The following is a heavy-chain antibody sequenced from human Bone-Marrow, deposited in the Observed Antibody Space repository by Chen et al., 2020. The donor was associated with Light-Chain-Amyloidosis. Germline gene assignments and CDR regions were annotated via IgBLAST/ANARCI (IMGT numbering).Heavy chain of an antibody. CDR2: ISAYNGNT. CDR3: ARELAGITIFGVVTAPDY. D-gene: IGHD3-3*01. Sequence: QVQLVQSGAEVKKPGASVKVSCKASGYTFTSYGISWVRQAPGQGLEWMGWISAYNGNTNYAQKIQGRVTMTTDTSTSTAYMELRSLRSDDTAVYYCARELAGITIFGVVTAPDYWGQGTLVTCLL. CDR1: GYTFTSYG. J-gene: IGHJ4*02. V-gene: IGHV1-18*01.